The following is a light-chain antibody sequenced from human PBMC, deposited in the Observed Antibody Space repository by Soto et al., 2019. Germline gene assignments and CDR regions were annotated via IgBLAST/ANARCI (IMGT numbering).Light chain of an antibody. CDR3: ISYTNNGAPLV. CDR1: SSDVGGSNS. CDR2: DVS. Sequence: QSALTQPASVSGSPGQSITISCTGTSSDVGGSNSLSWYQQNPGKVPKLIIYDVSRRPSGISIRFSGSKSGNTASLTISGVQAEDEADYYCISYTNNGAPLVFGTGTKVTVL. V-gene: IGLV2-14*01. J-gene: IGLJ1*01.